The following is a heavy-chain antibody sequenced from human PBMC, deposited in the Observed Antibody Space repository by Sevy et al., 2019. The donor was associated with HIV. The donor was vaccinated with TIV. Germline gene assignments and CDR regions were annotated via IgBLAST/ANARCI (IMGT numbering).Heavy chain of an antibody. CDR1: GYTFITYA. J-gene: IGHJ5*02. Sequence: ASVKVSCKASGYTFITYAMNWVRQAPGQGLEWMGWINTNTGNPTYAQGFTGRFVFSLDTFVSTAYLQISSLKAEDTAVYYCARDITMVRGVPRWFDPWGQGTLVTVSS. CDR2: INTNTGNP. V-gene: IGHV7-4-1*02. D-gene: IGHD3-10*01. CDR3: ARDITMVRGVPRWFDP.